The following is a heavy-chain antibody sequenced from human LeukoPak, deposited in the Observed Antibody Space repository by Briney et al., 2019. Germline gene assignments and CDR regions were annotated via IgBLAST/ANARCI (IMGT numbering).Heavy chain of an antibody. CDR2: IKSKTDGGTT. J-gene: IGHJ4*02. D-gene: IGHD3-10*01. Sequence: GGSLRLSCAASGFTFSNAWMSWVRQAPGKGLEWVGRIKSKTDGGTTDYAAPVKGRFTISRDDSKNMLYLQMNSLKTEDTAVYYCTTEALWFGANFDYWGQGTLVTVSS. CDR1: GFTFSNAW. V-gene: IGHV3-15*01. CDR3: TTEALWFGANFDY.